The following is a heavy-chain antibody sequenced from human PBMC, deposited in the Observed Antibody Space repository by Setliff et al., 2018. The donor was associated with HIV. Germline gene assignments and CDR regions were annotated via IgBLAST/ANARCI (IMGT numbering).Heavy chain of an antibody. V-gene: IGHV4-34*01. CDR2: INHSGSS. Sequence: SETLSLTCTVFGGSFSGDYCSWIRQSPGKGLEWIGEINHSGSSTYNPSLKSRVTISVDTSKNQFSLKLSSVTAADTAVYYCARGSYCTNGVCYPSAFDIWGQGTMVTVSS. J-gene: IGHJ3*02. D-gene: IGHD2-8*01. CDR3: ARGSYCTNGVCYPSAFDI. CDR1: GGSFSGDY.